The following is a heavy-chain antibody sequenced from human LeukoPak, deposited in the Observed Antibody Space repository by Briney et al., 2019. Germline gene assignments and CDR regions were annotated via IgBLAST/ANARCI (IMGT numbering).Heavy chain of an antibody. J-gene: IGHJ5*02. CDR3: ARDLGYDGFDWAP. CDR2: IHYSGST. CDR1: GGSINSYY. Sequence: PSETLSLTCTVSGGSINSYYWSWIRQPPGRGLEWIGSIHYSGSTNYNPSLKSRVTISVDTSKNQISLNLTSVTAADAAVYYCARDLGYDGFDWAPWGQGTLVTVSS. V-gene: IGHV4-59*12. D-gene: IGHD5-12*01.